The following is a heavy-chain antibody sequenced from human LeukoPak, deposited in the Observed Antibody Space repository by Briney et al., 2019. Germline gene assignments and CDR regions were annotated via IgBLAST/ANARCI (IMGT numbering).Heavy chain of an antibody. CDR2: INSDGSST. V-gene: IGHV3-74*01. Sequence: GGSLRLSCAASGFTFSSYWMHWVRQAPGKGLVWVSRINSDGSSTSYADSVKGRFTISRDNAKNTLYLQMNSLRAEDTAVYYCARVDDYGDYVLDYWGQGTLVTVSS. D-gene: IGHD4-17*01. CDR3: ARVDDYGDYVLDY. J-gene: IGHJ4*02. CDR1: GFTFSSYW.